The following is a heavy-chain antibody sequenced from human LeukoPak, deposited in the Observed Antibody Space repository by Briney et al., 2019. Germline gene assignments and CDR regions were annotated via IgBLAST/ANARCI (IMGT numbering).Heavy chain of an antibody. J-gene: IGHJ4*02. CDR2: INPNSGGT. V-gene: IGHV1-2*02. D-gene: IGHD4-17*01. CDR1: GYTFTGYY. CDR3: ARGPLMTTVTTFTY. Sequence: ASVNVSCKASGYTFTGYYMHWVRQAPGQGREWMGWINPNSGGTNYAQKFQGRVTMTRDTSISTAYMELSRLRSDDTAVYYCARGPLMTTVTTFTYWGQGTLVTVSS.